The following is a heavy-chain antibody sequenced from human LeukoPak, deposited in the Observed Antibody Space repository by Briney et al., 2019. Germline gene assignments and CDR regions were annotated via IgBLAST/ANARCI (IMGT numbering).Heavy chain of an antibody. CDR1: GYTLTELS. D-gene: IGHD6-19*01. CDR3: ATDLLKSVAGAGWGRIVDY. CDR2: FDPEDGET. V-gene: IGHV1-24*01. J-gene: IGHJ4*02. Sequence: ASVKVSCKVSGYTLTELSMHWVRQAPGKGLEWMGGFDPEDGETIYAQKFQGRVTMTEDTSTDTAYMELSSLRSEDTAVYYCATDLLKSVAGAGWGRIVDYWGQGTLVTVSS.